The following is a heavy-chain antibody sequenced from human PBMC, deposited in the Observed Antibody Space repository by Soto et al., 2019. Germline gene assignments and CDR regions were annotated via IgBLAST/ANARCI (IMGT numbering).Heavy chain of an antibody. V-gene: IGHV3-7*01. CDR3: ARGGYGDYGSTNGYFDL. Sequence: EVQLVESGGGLVQPGGSLRLSCAASGFTFSSDWMSWVRQAPGKGLEWVANIKQDGSEKYYVDSVKGRFTISTDNAKNSLYLQMNSLRAEDTAVYYCARGGYGDYGSTNGYFDLWGRGTLVTVSS. D-gene: IGHD4-17*01. CDR1: GFTFSSDW. J-gene: IGHJ2*01. CDR2: IKQDGSEK.